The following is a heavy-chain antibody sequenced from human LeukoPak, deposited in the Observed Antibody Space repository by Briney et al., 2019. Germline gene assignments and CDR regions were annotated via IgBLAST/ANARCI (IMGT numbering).Heavy chain of an antibody. V-gene: IGHV3-11*01. D-gene: IGHD3-10*01. CDR2: ISSSGSTI. CDR3: AKDKEEWFGELSHYYYYMDV. CDR1: GFTFSDYY. Sequence: GGSLRLSCAASGFTFSDYYMSWIRQAPGKGLEWVSYISSSGSTIYYADSVKGRFTISRDNSKNTLYPQMNSLRAEDTAVYYCAKDKEEWFGELSHYYYYMDVWGKGTTVTVSS. J-gene: IGHJ6*03.